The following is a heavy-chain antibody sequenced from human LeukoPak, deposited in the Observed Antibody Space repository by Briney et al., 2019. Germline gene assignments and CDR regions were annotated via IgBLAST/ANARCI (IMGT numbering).Heavy chain of an antibody. CDR3: AKGAYDSSGYYVY. CDR2: IWYDGSNK. J-gene: IGHJ4*02. Sequence: GGSLRLSCAASGFTFSNYGMHWVRQAPGKGLEWVAVIWYDGSNKYCADSVKGRFTISRDNSKNTLYLQMNSLRAEDTAVYYCAKGAYDSSGYYVYWGQGTLVTVSS. V-gene: IGHV3-33*06. D-gene: IGHD3-22*01. CDR1: GFTFSNYG.